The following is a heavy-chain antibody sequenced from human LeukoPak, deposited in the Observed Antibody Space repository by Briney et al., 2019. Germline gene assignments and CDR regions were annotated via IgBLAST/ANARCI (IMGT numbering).Heavy chain of an antibody. V-gene: IGHV5-51*01. CDR2: IYPGDSDT. D-gene: IGHD4-17*01. CDR3: ARRNYGEFDY. CDR1: GYSVTSYW. Sequence: GESLKISCKGPGYSVTSYWIAWVRQMPGKGLEWMGIIYPGDSDTRYSPSFQGQVTISADKSISTAYLQWSSLKASGTAMYYCARRNYGEFDYWGQGTLVTVSS. J-gene: IGHJ4*02.